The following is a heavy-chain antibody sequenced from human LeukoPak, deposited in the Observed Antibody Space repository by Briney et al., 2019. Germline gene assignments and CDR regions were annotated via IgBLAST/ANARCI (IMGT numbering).Heavy chain of an antibody. J-gene: IGHJ6*04. CDR3: ARGNDYVWGSYRYTIQVAAPYYYYYGMEV. Sequence: SVKVSFKASVGTFSSHASSWVRQPPGQGREWMGGIISIFCTANYVHKLQGRVTITADKATSTAYMELSSLRSEDTAVYYCARGNDYVWGSYRYTIQVAAPYYYYYGMEVWGKGTTVTVS. CDR1: VGTFSSHA. CDR2: IISIFCTA. V-gene: IGHV1-69*06. D-gene: IGHD3-16*02.